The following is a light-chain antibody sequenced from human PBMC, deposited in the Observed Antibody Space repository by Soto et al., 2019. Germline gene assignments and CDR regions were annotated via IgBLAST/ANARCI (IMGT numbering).Light chain of an antibody. V-gene: IGKV3-20*01. J-gene: IGKJ4*01. CDR2: GAS. Sequence: EIVLTQSPGTLSLSPGERATLSCRASQSVRSSFLAWYQQKPGQAPRLLIYGASSRATGIPDRFSGSGSGTDFTLTISRLEPEDVAVYYCQQYGSSPLTFGGGTKVEI. CDR1: QSVRSSF. CDR3: QQYGSSPLT.